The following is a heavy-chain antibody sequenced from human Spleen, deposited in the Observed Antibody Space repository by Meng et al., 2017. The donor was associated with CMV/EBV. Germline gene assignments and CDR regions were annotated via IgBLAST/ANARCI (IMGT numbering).Heavy chain of an antibody. V-gene: IGHV4-39*01. CDR2: IYYSGST. D-gene: IGHD6-13*01. Sequence: GSIFSSSYYWRWIRQPPGKGLEWIGSIYYSGSTYYNPSLKSGVTISVDTSKNQFSLKLSSVTAADTAVYYCARHIPVGFSSSWYFDYWGQGTLVTVSS. CDR3: ARHIPVGFSSSWYFDY. CDR1: GSIFSSSYY. J-gene: IGHJ4*02.